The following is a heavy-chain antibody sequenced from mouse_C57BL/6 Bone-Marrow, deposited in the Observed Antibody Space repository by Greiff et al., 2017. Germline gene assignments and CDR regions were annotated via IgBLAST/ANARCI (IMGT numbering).Heavy chain of an antibody. CDR3: AREDYGSSYEAWFAY. CDR1: GFTFSSYA. D-gene: IGHD1-1*01. Sequence: EVKVVESGGGLVKPGGSLKLSCAASGFTFSSYAMSWVRQTPEKRLEWVATISDGGSYTYYPDNVKGRFTISRDNAKNNLYLQMSHLKSEDTAMYYCAREDYGSSYEAWFAYWGQGTLVTVSA. V-gene: IGHV5-4*01. J-gene: IGHJ3*01. CDR2: ISDGGSYT.